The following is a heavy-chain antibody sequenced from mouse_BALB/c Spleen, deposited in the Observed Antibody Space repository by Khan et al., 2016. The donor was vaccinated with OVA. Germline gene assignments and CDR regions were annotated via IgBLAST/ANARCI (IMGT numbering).Heavy chain of an antibody. V-gene: IGHV1-80*01. CDR2: IYPGDGNT. CDR1: GYAFSNYW. J-gene: IGHJ3*01. D-gene: IGHD2-14*01. Sequence: QVQLKESGAELVRPGSSMKLSCKASGYAFSNYWMNWVKLGPGQGLEWIGQIYPGDGNTNYNGTFKDKATLTADKSSNTAYMQLSSLTSEDSAVYFCARSGYDFVAYWGQGTLVTVAA. CDR3: ARSGYDFVAY.